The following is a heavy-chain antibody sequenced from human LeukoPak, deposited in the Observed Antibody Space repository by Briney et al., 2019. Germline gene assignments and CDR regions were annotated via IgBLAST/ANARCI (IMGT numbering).Heavy chain of an antibody. D-gene: IGHD5-24*01. CDR3: ARLPSPTTIVDY. V-gene: IGHV5-51*01. CDR2: IYPGDSDT. Sequence: GESLKISCKGSGYSFTNYWIGWVRQMPGKGLEWMGIIYPGDSDTRYSPSFQGQVTFSADKSISTAYLQRSSLKASDTAIYYCARLPSPTTIVDYWGQGTLVTVSS. J-gene: IGHJ4*02. CDR1: GYSFTNYW.